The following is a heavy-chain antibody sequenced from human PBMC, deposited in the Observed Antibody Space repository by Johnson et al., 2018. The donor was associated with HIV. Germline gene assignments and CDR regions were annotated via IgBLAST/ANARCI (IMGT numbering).Heavy chain of an antibody. J-gene: IGHJ3*02. V-gene: IGHV3-30*04. D-gene: IGHD6-13*01. CDR3: ARDSSSWRPSGAFDI. CDR1: GFTFSSHA. Sequence: VQLVESGGGVVQPGRSLRLSCAASGFTFSSHAMHWVRQAPGKGLEWVTFISNDGSNKYYADSVRGRFTISRDNSKNTLYLQMNSLRAEDTAVYYCARDSSSWRPSGAFDIWGQGTMVTVSS. CDR2: ISNDGSNK.